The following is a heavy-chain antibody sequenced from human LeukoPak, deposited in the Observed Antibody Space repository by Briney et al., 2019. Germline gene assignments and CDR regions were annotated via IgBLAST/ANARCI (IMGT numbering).Heavy chain of an antibody. J-gene: IGHJ3*02. CDR1: GYTFTSYD. Sequence: ASVKVSCKASGYTFTSYDINWVRQATGQGLEWMGWMNPNSGNTGYAQKFQGRVTMTRNTSISTAYMELSSLRSEDTAVYYCAIRNRIAARPPPPDDAFDIWGQGTMVTVSS. D-gene: IGHD6-6*01. CDR3: AIRNRIAARPPPPDDAFDI. V-gene: IGHV1-8*01. CDR2: MNPNSGNT.